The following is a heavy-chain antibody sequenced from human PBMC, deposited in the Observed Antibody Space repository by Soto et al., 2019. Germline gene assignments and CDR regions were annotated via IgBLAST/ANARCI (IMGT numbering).Heavy chain of an antibody. J-gene: IGHJ6*02. CDR2: ISYDGSNK. V-gene: IGHV3-30-3*01. CDR1: VFTFSSYA. CDR3: ARDEGVWGSYRTGSYYYYYGMDV. D-gene: IGHD3-16*02. Sequence: LRLACAASVFTFSSYAMHCVRQAPCKGLEWVAVISYDGSNKYYADSVKGRFTISRDNSKNTLYLQMNSLRAEDTAVYYCARDEGVWGSYRTGSYYYYYGMDVWGQGTTVTVSS.